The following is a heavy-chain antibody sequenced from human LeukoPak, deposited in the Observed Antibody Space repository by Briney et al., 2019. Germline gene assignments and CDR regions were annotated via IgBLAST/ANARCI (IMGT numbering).Heavy chain of an antibody. V-gene: IGHV3-30*02. CDR3: AKDPWDVVVPAAIDAFDI. CDR2: IRYDGSNK. D-gene: IGHD2-2*01. CDR1: GFTFSSYG. J-gene: IGHJ3*02. Sequence: GGSLRLSCAASGFTFSSYGMHWVRQAPGKGLEWVAFIRYDGSNKYYADSVKGRFTISRDNSKNTLYLQMNSLRAEDTAVYYCAKDPWDVVVPAAIDAFDIWGQGTMVTVSS.